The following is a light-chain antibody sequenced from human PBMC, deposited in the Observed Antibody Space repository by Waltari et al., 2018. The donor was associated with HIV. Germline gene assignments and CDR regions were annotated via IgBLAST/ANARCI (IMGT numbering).Light chain of an antibody. CDR2: GHA. CDR1: PSTIGAGTV. Sequence: QSVLTQPPSVSGAPGHRVTISPTGSPSTIGAGTVVHWYQHFPGRAPKRLIYGHANRASGVPGRCSGSRSGASASLAITGLRAEDEADYYCQSYDSSLSVVFGGGTTLTVL. V-gene: IGLV1-40*03. CDR3: QSYDSSLSVV. J-gene: IGLJ2*01.